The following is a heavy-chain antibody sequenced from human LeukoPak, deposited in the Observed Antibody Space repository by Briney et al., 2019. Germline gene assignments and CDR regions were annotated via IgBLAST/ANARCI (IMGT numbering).Heavy chain of an antibody. CDR2: IYYSGTT. CDR3: AREGYGGNSIDY. D-gene: IGHD4-23*01. V-gene: IGHV4-59*12. J-gene: IGHJ4*02. Sequence: SETLSLTCTVSGGSISSYYWNWIRQPPGKGLEWIGYIYYSGTTNYNPSLKSRVSMSVDTSKNQFSLKLSSVTAADTAVYYCAREGYGGNSIDYWGQGTLVTVSS. CDR1: GGSISSYY.